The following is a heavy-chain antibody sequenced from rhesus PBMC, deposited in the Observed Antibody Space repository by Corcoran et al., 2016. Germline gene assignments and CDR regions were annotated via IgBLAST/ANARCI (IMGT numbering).Heavy chain of an antibody. CDR1: GGSISGSY. CDR2: IGFSRGSS. D-gene: IGHD5-36*01. J-gene: IGHJ2*01. V-gene: IGHV4-165*02. CDR3: ARRSTVYWYFDL. Sequence: QVQLQESGPGLVKPSETLSLTCAVSGGSISGSYWDCTRQPPGKGREWIGDIGFSRGSSYYNPSLKSRVTISTDTSKNQFSLRLSAVTAADTAVYYCARRSTVYWYFDLWGPGTPITISS.